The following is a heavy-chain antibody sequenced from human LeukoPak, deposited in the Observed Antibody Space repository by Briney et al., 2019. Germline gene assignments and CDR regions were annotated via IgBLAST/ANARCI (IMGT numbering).Heavy chain of an antibody. Sequence: GGSLRLSCAASGFTFSSYGMHWVRQAPGKGLEWVSFIRYDGSNKYYADSVKGRFTISRDNSKNTLYLQMKSLRAEDTAVYYCAKGGGYEAQYYYYYLDVWGKGTTVTISS. V-gene: IGHV3-30*02. CDR3: AKGGGYEAQYYYYYLDV. CDR1: GFTFSSYG. CDR2: IRYDGSNK. D-gene: IGHD5-12*01. J-gene: IGHJ6*03.